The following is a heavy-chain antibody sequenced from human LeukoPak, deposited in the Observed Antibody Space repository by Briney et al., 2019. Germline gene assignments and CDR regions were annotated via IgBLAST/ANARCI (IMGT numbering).Heavy chain of an antibody. CDR1: GFTFSDYS. D-gene: IGHD2-15*01. CDR2: ISSSSSYI. J-gene: IGHJ4*02. Sequence: WGSLRLSRAASGFTFSDYSMNWVRQAPGKGLEWVSSISSSSSYIYYADSVRGRFTISRDNAKNSLYLQMNSLRAEDTAVYYCAREPPFCSGGYCARLDYWGQGTLVTVSS. V-gene: IGHV3-21*01. CDR3: AREPPFCSGGYCARLDY.